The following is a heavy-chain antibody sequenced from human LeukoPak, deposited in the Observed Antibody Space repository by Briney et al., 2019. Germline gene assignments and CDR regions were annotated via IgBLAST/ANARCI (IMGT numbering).Heavy chain of an antibody. J-gene: IGHJ4*01. CDR1: GGSISSSSYY. CDR3: ARGGIIVAVDY. CDR2: IYYSGST. V-gene: IGHV4-39*01. Sequence: PSETLSLTCTVSGGSISSSSYYWGWIRQPPGKGLEWIGSIYYSGSTYYNPSLKSRVTISVDTSKNQFSLKLSSVSAADTAVYYCARGGIIVAVDYWGHGTLVTVSS. D-gene: IGHD6-19*01.